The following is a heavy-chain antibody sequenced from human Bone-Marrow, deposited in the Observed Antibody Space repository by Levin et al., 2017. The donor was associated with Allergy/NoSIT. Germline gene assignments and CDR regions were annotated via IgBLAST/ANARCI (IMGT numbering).Heavy chain of an antibody. V-gene: IGHV3-23*01. CDR2: ISGSGAST. Sequence: ASVKVSCAASGFTFSSYAMSWVRQAPGKGLEWVSTISGSGASTYYADSVKGRFTISRDNSKNTVYLQMNSLRVEDTAVYYCAKDHGSGSGPYFDYWGQGTLVTVSS. J-gene: IGHJ4*02. D-gene: IGHD3-10*01. CDR3: AKDHGSGSGPYFDY. CDR1: GFTFSSYA.